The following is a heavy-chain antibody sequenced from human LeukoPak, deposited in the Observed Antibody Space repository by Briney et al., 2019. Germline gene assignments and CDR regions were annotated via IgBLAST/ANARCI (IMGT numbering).Heavy chain of an antibody. CDR3: ARITTVTQTFDP. CDR1: GGSFSGYY. D-gene: IGHD4-17*01. Sequence: SETLSLTCAVYGGSFSGYYWSWIRQPPGKGLEWIGYIYYSGSTNYNPSLKSRVTISVDTSKNQFSLKLSSVTAADTAVYYCARITTVTQTFDPWGQGTLVTVSS. V-gene: IGHV4-59*01. J-gene: IGHJ5*02. CDR2: IYYSGST.